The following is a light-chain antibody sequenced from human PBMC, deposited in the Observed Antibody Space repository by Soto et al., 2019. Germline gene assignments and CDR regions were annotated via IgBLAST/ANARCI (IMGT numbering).Light chain of an antibody. V-gene: IGLV2-8*01. CDR2: EVT. J-gene: IGLJ1*01. Sequence: QSALTQPPSASGSPGQSVTISCTGTSSDVGGYKYVSWYQQHPGKAPRLMIYEVTKRPSGVPDRFSGSKSGNAASLTVSGLQAGDEADYYCSSYAGSNNLYVFGTGTKVTVL. CDR3: SSYAGSNNLYV. CDR1: SSDVGGYKY.